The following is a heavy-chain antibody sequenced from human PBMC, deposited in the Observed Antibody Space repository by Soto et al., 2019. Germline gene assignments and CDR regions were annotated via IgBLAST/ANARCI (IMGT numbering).Heavy chain of an antibody. D-gene: IGHD3-3*01. CDR1: GYTFTSYG. J-gene: IGHJ6*02. CDR3: VRDFWSGYGKVHPQYYGMDV. V-gene: IGHV1-18*04. Sequence: QVQLVQSGAEVKKPGASVKVSCKASGYTFTSYGISWVRQAPGQGLEWMGWISAYNGNTNDAQKLQGRVTMTTDTATSTAYMELRSLRSDDTAVYYCVRDFWSGYGKVHPQYYGMDVWGQGTTVTVSS. CDR2: ISAYNGNT.